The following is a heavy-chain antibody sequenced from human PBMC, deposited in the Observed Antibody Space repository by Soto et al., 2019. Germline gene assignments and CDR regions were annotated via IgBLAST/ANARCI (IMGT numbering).Heavy chain of an antibody. CDR2: ISGSGGST. CDR3: AKARRVEARQSLRFYYYGMDV. J-gene: IGHJ6*02. Sequence: SLRLSCAASGFTFSSYAMSWVRQAPGKGLEWVSAISGSGGSTYYADSVKGRFTISRDNSKNTLYLQMNSLRAEDTAVYYCAKARRVEARQSLRFYYYGMDVWGQGTTVT. V-gene: IGHV3-23*01. D-gene: IGHD6-6*01. CDR1: GFTFSSYA.